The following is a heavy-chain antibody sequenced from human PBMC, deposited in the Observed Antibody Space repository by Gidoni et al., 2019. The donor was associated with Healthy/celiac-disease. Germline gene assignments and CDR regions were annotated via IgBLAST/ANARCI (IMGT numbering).Heavy chain of an antibody. D-gene: IGHD3-10*01. CDR2: IYHSGST. CDR3: ASVWFSTYYDGSGSYLFDY. J-gene: IGHJ4*02. Sequence: VQLQESGPGLAKPSEPLSLTCAVSGYSISSGYSWGWIRQPPGKGLGWIGSIYHSGSTYYNPSLKSRVTITVDTSKNQFSLKLSSVTAADTAVYDCASVWFSTYYDGSGSYLFDYWGQGTLVTVSS. V-gene: IGHV4-38-2*01. CDR1: GYSISSGYS.